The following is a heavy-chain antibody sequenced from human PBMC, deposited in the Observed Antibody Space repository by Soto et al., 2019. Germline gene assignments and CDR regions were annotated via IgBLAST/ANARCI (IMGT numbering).Heavy chain of an antibody. CDR3: ARVSVVVVAATREYYFDY. J-gene: IGHJ4*02. D-gene: IGHD2-15*01. CDR2: INPNSGGT. Sequence: APVKVSCKASGYTFTGYYMHWVRQASGDGLEWMGWINPNSGGTNYAQKFQVRVTMTKETSISTAYLDLSILRSDDTAVYYCARVSVVVVAATREYYFDYCDQVPLGTFSS. V-gene: IGHV1-2*02. CDR1: GYTFTGYY.